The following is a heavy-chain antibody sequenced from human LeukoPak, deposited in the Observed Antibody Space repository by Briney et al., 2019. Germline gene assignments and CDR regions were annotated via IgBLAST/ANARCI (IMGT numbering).Heavy chain of an antibody. J-gene: IGHJ6*02. D-gene: IGHD2-8*01. CDR2: INPNSGGT. Sequence: ASVKFSCKASGYTFTGYYMHWVRQAPGQGLEWMGRINPNSGGTNYAQKFQGRVTMTRDTSISTAYMELSRLRSDDTAVYYCASPVVSMAPPPYADYYYYYGMDVWGQGTTVTVSS. CDR1: GYTFTGYY. CDR3: ASPVVSMAPPPYADYYYYYGMDV. V-gene: IGHV1-2*06.